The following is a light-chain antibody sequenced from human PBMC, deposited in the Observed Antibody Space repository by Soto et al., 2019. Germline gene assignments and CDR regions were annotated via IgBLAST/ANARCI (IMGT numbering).Light chain of an antibody. V-gene: IGKV1-5*03. J-gene: IGKJ1*01. CDR3: QQYNNYWT. Sequence: DIPMTQSPSTLSASVGDRVTITCRASESISIWLAWYQQKPGKAPKLLIYKASSLESGVPSRFSGSGSGTEFTLTISSLQPDDFATYYCQQYNNYWTFGQGTKVEIK. CDR1: ESISIW. CDR2: KAS.